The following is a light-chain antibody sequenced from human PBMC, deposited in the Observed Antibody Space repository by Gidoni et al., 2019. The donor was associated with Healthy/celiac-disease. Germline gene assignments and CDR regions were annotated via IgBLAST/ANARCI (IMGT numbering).Light chain of an antibody. J-gene: IGKJ1*01. CDR3: MQARQTPPWT. CDR1: QSLLHSHGNNY. V-gene: IGKV2-28*01. CDR2: LGS. Sequence: IVMTHSPLSLPVTTGGPASLSCTSSQSLLHSHGNNYLDWYLQKPGQSPQLLIYLGSSPAPGVPDRFSGSGAGTDFTLTISRVEAEDVGVYYCMQARQTPPWTFGQGTKVEIK.